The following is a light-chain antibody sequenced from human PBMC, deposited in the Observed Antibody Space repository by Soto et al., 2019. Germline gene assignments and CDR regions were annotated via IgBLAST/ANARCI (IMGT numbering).Light chain of an antibody. J-gene: IGLJ2*01. Sequence: QSVLTQPPSVSGAPGQRVTISCTWSSSNIGAGYDVHWYQQLPGTAPKLLIYGNSNGPSGVPDRFSGSKSGTSASLAITGLQAEDEADYYGQSYDSSLSGSAVFGGGTKLTVL. CDR3: QSYDSSLSGSAV. CDR2: GNS. CDR1: SSNIGAGYD. V-gene: IGLV1-40*01.